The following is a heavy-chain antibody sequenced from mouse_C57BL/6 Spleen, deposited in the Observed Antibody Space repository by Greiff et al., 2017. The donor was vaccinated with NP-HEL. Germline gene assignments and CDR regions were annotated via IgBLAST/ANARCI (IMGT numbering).Heavy chain of an antibody. Sequence: EVQLQQSVAELVRPGASVKLSCTASGFNIKNTYMHWVKQRPDQGLEWIGRIDPANGNTKYAPKFQGKATLTADTSSNTAYLQLSSLTSEDTAIYYCAKGVVAIGDFDYWGQGTTLTVSS. V-gene: IGHV14-3*01. CDR3: AKGVVAIGDFDY. J-gene: IGHJ2*01. CDR2: IDPANGNT. CDR1: GFNIKNTY. D-gene: IGHD1-1*01.